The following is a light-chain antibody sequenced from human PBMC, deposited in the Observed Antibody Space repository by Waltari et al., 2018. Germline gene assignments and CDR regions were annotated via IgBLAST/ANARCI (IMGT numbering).Light chain of an antibody. CDR1: QSISSW. Sequence: DIQMTQSPSTLSASVGDRVTITCRASQSISSWLAWYQQKPGKAPKLLSYKASSLESGVPSRFSGSGSGTEFTLTISSLQPDDFVTYYCQQYNSYSWTFGQGTKVEIK. CDR2: KAS. V-gene: IGKV1-5*03. J-gene: IGKJ1*01. CDR3: QQYNSYSWT.